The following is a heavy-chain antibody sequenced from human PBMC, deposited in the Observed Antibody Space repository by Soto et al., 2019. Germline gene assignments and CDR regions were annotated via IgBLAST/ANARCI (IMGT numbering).Heavy chain of an antibody. Sequence: GGSLRLSCAASGFTFSSYSMNWVRQAPGKGLEWVSYISSSSSTIYYADSVKGRFTISRDNAKNSLYLQMNSLRDEDTAVYYCAREGVQLWLAGYFDYWGQGTLVTVSS. V-gene: IGHV3-48*02. CDR1: GFTFSSYS. CDR3: AREGVQLWLAGYFDY. D-gene: IGHD5-18*01. J-gene: IGHJ4*02. CDR2: ISSSSSTI.